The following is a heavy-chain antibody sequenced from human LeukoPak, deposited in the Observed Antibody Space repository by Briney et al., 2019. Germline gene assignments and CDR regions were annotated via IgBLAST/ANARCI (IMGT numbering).Heavy chain of an antibody. Sequence: GGSLRFSCAASGFTFSSYAMSWFRQAPGRGVQGCSGIIGHGGSTYYEASLKGRFTISGDTSKNPLYLKLTTLTAEDTAVYYCTKDPGVSENAEYFQHWGQRWLVTVPS. CDR1: GFTFSSYA. D-gene: IGHD3-10*01. CDR2: IIGHGGST. J-gene: IGHJ1*01. V-gene: IGHV3-23*01. CDR3: TKDPGVSENAEYFQH.